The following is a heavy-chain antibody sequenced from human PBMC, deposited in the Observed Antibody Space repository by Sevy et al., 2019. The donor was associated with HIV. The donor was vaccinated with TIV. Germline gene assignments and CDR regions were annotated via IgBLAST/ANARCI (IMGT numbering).Heavy chain of an antibody. D-gene: IGHD1-7*01. Sequence: SETLSLTCTVSGDSISSYYWSWIRQPARKGLEWIGRIYPSGSTNYNPSLKSRVTMSLDTSKNQFSLKLSSLTAADTAVYYCARDIRNYYDYYYMDVWGKGTTVTVSS. CDR1: GDSISSYY. CDR2: IYPSGST. CDR3: ARDIRNYYDYYYMDV. V-gene: IGHV4-4*07. J-gene: IGHJ6*03.